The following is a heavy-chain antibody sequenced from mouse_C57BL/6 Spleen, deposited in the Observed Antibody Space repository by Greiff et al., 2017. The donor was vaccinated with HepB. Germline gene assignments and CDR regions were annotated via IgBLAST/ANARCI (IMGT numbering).Heavy chain of an antibody. J-gene: IGHJ4*01. Sequence: EVKLMESGGGLVQPGGSLKLSCAASGFTFSDYYMYWVRQTPEKRLEWVAYISNGGGSTYYPDTVKGRFTISRDNAKNTLYLQMSRLKSEDTAMYYCARLWLEDYAMDYWGQGTSVTVSS. CDR3: ARLWLEDYAMDY. CDR2: ISNGGGST. CDR1: GFTFSDYY. D-gene: IGHD2-2*01. V-gene: IGHV5-12*01.